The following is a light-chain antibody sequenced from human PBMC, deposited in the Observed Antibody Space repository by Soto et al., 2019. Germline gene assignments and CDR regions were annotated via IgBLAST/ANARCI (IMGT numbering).Light chain of an antibody. CDR2: KAS. Sequence: DIQMTQSPSTLSASVGDRVTITWRASQSISIWLAWYQQKPGKAPKILIYKASSLESGVPSRFSGSGSGTEFTLTISSLQPDDFATYYCQQYSTYTPRTFGQGTKVDIK. V-gene: IGKV1-5*03. CDR1: QSISIW. CDR3: QQYSTYTPRT. J-gene: IGKJ1*01.